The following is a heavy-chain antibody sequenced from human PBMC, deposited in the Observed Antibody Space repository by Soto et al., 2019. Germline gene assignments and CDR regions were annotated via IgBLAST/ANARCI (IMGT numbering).Heavy chain of an antibody. CDR2: VYYSGST. CDR3: GRLEGLATISYYFDY. V-gene: IGHV4-39*01. CDR1: GGSVWICIYD. Sequence: PSGTLALTCTVSGGSVWICIYDGGWVRQPPGKGLEWIGSVYYSGSTYYNPSLESRVTISVDKSKNQFSLKLMSLSAADTAVYYCGRLEGLATISYYFDYWGQGALVTVSS. D-gene: IGHD3-9*01. J-gene: IGHJ4*02.